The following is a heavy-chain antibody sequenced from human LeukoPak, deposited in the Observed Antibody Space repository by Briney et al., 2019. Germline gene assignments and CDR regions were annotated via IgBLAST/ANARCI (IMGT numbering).Heavy chain of an antibody. Sequence: ASVKVSCKASGYTFTGYYMHWVRQAPGQGLEWMGRINPNSGGTNYAQKFQGRVTMTRDTSISTAYMELSRLRSDDTAVYYCARKGLELTPLDYWGQGTLVTVSS. CDR1: GYTFTGYY. J-gene: IGHJ4*02. D-gene: IGHD1-7*01. CDR3: ARKGLELTPLDY. V-gene: IGHV1-2*06. CDR2: INPNSGGT.